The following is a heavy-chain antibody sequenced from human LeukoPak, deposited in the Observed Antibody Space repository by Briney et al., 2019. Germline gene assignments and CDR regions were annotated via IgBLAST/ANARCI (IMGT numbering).Heavy chain of an antibody. V-gene: IGHV5-51*01. CDR3: ARSRGNSLTDAFDI. CDR2: IYPPDSYT. D-gene: IGHD4-23*01. CDR1: GYSFTSYW. J-gene: IGHJ3*02. Sequence: GESLKISCEGSGYSFTSYWIAWVRQVPGKGLERMGIIYPPDSYTTYGPSFQGQVTISADNSISTAFLQWSSLKASDTAMYYCARSRGNSLTDAFDIWGQGTMVTVSS.